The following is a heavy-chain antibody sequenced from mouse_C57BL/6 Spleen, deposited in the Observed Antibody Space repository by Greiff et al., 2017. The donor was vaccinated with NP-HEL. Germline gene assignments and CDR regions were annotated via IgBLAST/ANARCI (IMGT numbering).Heavy chain of an antibody. J-gene: IGHJ4*01. CDR1: GFSFNTYA. V-gene: IGHV10-1*01. D-gene: IGHD2-2*01. CDR3: VRQRGYYGYDDYAMDY. CDR2: IRSKSNNYAT. Sequence: EVKVVESGGGLVQPKGSLKLSCAASGFSFNTYAMNWVRQAPGKGLEWVARIRSKSNNYATYYADSGKDRFTISRDDSESMLYLQMNNLKTEDTAMYYCVRQRGYYGYDDYAMDYWGQGTSVTVSS.